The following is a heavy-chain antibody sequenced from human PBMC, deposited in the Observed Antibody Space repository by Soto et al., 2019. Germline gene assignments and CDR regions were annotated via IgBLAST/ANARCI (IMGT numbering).Heavy chain of an antibody. J-gene: IGHJ4*02. Sequence: ASVKVSCKVSGYTLTELSMHWVRQAPGKGLEWMGGFDPEDGETIYAQKFQGRVIMTEDTSTDTAYMELSSLRSEDTAVYYCATGGGVGATFDYWGQGTLVTVSS. V-gene: IGHV1-24*01. CDR2: FDPEDGET. CDR3: ATGGGVGATFDY. CDR1: GYTLTELS. D-gene: IGHD1-26*01.